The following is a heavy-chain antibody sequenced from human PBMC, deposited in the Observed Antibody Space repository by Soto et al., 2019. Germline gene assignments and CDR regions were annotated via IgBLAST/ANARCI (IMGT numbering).Heavy chain of an antibody. CDR2: INPNSGGK. J-gene: IGHJ4*02. V-gene: IGHV1-2*04. Sequence: GASVKVSCKASGYTFTGYYMHWVRQAPGQGLEWMGWINPNSGGKKYAQKFQGWVTMTRDTSISTAYMELSRLRSDDTAVYYCARDRDGYNYDYWGQGTLVTLSS. CDR1: GYTFTGYY. D-gene: IGHD5-12*01. CDR3: ARDRDGYNYDY.